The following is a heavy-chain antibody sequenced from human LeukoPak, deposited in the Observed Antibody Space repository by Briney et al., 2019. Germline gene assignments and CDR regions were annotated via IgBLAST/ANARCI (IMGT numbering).Heavy chain of an antibody. J-gene: IGHJ4*02. CDR1: GYTFTGYY. D-gene: IGHD3-22*01. V-gene: IGHV1-2*02. CDR3: ARVGIYYDSSGYLDY. Sequence: ASVKVSCKASGYTFTGYYMHWVRQAPGQGLEWMGWINPNSGGTNYAQKFQGRVTMTRDTSISTAYMELSRLRSDDTAVYYCARVGIYYDSSGYLDYWGPGTLVTVSS. CDR2: INPNSGGT.